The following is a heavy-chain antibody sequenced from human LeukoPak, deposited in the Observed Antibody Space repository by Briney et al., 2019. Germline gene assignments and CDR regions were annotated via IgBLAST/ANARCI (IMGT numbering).Heavy chain of an antibody. CDR1: GYSISSGYY. CDR2: IYHSGST. CDR3: ARDPYSGYYGDYYYYYMDV. V-gene: IGHV4-38-2*02. Sequence: NSSETLSLTCTVSGYSISSGYYWGWIRQPPGKGLEWIGSIYHSGSTYYNPSLKSRVTVSLDTSKNQFSLKLSSVTATDTAVYYCARDPYSGYYGDYYYYYMDVWGKGTTVTISS. J-gene: IGHJ6*03. D-gene: IGHD5-12*01.